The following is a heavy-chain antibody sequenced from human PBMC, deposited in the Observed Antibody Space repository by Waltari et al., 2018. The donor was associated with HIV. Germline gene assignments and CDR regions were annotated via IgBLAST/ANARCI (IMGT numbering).Heavy chain of an antibody. V-gene: IGHV3-23*01. CDR2: ISDSGIT. CDR3: AKGRGSYRLNYFDH. D-gene: IGHD3-16*02. CDR1: GFAFSAYA. Sequence: EVHLLESGGGLVQPGGSLRLSCAAYGFAFSAYAMIWVRQAPGRGLEWVSGISDSGITYYTDSVKGRFTISRDNSKDTLYLQINSLRVEDAAIYYCAKGRGSYRLNYFDHWGRGTLVTVSS. J-gene: IGHJ4*02.